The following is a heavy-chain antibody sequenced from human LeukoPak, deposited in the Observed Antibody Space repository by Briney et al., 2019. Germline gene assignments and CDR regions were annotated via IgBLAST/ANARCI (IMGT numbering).Heavy chain of an antibody. CDR2: IRSDGSST. CDR1: GFTFSTYW. D-gene: IGHD6-25*01. V-gene: IGHV3-74*01. CDR3: ARDSSGWGFDC. Sequence: GGSLRLSCAASGFTFSTYWMHWVRQAPGKGLVWVSGIRSDGSSTIYADSVKGRFTISRDNARNTLYLQVNSLRAEDTAVYYCARDSSGWGFDCWGQGSLVTVSS. J-gene: IGHJ4*02.